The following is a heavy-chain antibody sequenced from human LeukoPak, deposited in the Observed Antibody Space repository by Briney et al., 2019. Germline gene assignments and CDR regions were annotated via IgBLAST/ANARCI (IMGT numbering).Heavy chain of an antibody. Sequence: ASVKVSCKASGYTFTGYYMHWVRQAPGQGLEWMGWINPNSGGTNYAQKFQGRVTMTRDTSISTAYMELSRLRSDDTAVYYCARVTNYYDSTIEADYWGQGTLVTVSS. CDR3: ARVTNYYDSTIEADY. D-gene: IGHD3-22*01. CDR2: INPNSGGT. V-gene: IGHV1-2*02. J-gene: IGHJ4*02. CDR1: GYTFTGYY.